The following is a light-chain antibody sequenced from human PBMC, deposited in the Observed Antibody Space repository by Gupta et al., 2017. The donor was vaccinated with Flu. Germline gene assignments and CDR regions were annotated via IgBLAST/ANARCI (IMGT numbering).Light chain of an antibody. V-gene: IGLV1-44*01. J-gene: IGLJ1*01. Sequence: SNIGSNTVNWDQHLPGTAPKLLIYANDQRPSGVPDRFSGSKSGTSASLAISEFQSEDEADYYCAAWDDDLSAYVFGTGTKVTVL. CDR3: AAWDDDLSAYV. CDR1: SNIGSNT. CDR2: AND.